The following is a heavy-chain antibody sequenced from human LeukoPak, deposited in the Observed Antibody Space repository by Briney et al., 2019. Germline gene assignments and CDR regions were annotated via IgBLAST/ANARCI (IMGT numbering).Heavy chain of an antibody. CDR3: ARGYGYIFY. V-gene: IGHV4-59*08. Sequence: SETLSLTCTVSGGSMSGYYWSWIRQPPGKGLEWIGYINYGGSTTYNPSLKSRSTISVDMSKNLFSLKLNSVTAADTAVYYCARGYGYIFYWGQGTLVTVSS. CDR1: GGSMSGYY. D-gene: IGHD5-24*01. J-gene: IGHJ4*02. CDR2: INYGGST.